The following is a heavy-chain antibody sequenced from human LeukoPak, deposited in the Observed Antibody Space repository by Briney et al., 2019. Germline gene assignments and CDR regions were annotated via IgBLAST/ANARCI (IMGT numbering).Heavy chain of an antibody. CDR1: GFTFSDYH. D-gene: IGHD6-19*01. CDR3: AAGRDIAVAGPGGYFDY. CDR2: ISPGGNTI. J-gene: IGHJ4*02. V-gene: IGHV3-11*01. Sequence: GASLRLSCAASGFTFSDYHMNWIRQAPGKGLEWVSYISPGGNTIYFADSVNGRFTLSRDSARNSLFLQMNSLTAEDTAVYYCAAGRDIAVAGPGGYFDYWGRGTLVTVSS.